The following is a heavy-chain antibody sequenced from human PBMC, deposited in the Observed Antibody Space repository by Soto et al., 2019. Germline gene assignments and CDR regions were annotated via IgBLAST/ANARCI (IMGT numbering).Heavy chain of an antibody. Sequence: EVQLLESGGGLVQPGGSLRLPCAASGFTLSTFDMSWVRQAPGKGLEWVSAILGSTGNTYYADSVKGRFTISKDNSENTLFLHMNSLRPEDTALYYCTKGAWLDYWGQGMLVTVSS. CDR2: ILGSTGNT. J-gene: IGHJ4*02. D-gene: IGHD3-9*01. CDR1: GFTLSTFD. CDR3: TKGAWLDY. V-gene: IGHV3-23*01.